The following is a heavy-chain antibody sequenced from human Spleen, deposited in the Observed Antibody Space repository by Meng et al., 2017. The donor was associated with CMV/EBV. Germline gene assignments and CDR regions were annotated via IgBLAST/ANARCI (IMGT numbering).Heavy chain of an antibody. J-gene: IGHJ5*02. CDR2: VYYTGSA. Sequence: GSLRLSCNVSGGAVSSGSHYWNWIRQPPGKGLEWIGYVYYTGSANYNPSLKGRVTMSVDRSKNQFSLKLRSVTAADTAIYYCAGLYETYYNSWFDPWGQGRLVTVSS. V-gene: IGHV4-61*01. D-gene: IGHD3-22*01. CDR1: GGAVSSGSHY. CDR3: AGLYETYYNSWFDP.